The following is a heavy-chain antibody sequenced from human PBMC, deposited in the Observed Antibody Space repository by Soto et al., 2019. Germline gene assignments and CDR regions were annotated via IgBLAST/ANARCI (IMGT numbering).Heavy chain of an antibody. D-gene: IGHD3-22*01. Sequence: GGSLRLSTAASGFTFSSYDMHWARKATGKGLESVAVISYDGSNKYYADSVKGRFTISRDNSKNTLYLQMNSLRAEDTAVYYCAKDPSTYYYDSSGYNFDYWGQGTLVTVSS. CDR1: GFTFSSYD. CDR2: ISYDGSNK. CDR3: AKDPSTYYYDSSGYNFDY. J-gene: IGHJ4*02. V-gene: IGHV3-30*18.